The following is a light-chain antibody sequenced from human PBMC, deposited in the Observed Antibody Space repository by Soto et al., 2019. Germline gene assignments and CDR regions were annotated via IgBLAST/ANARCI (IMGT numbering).Light chain of an antibody. Sequence: EIVLTQSPGTLSLSPGDRATLSCRASQSVTSNYLAWYQQKPGQAPRLLIYGASTRATGIPARFSGSGSGTEFTLTISSLQSEDFAVYYCQQYNNWPITFGQGTRLEIK. CDR3: QQYNNWPIT. V-gene: IGKV3-15*01. CDR2: GAS. J-gene: IGKJ5*01. CDR1: QSVTSN.